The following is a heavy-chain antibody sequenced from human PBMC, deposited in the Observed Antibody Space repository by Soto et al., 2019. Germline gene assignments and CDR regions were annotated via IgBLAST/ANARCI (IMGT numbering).Heavy chain of an antibody. CDR3: ARVRYFDWSPIDY. CDR1: GGSFSGYY. V-gene: IGHV4-34*01. Sequence: PSETLSLTCAVYGGSFSGYYWSWIRQPPGKGLEWIWEMNHCGSTTYNPSLKSRVTISVDTSKNQFSLNLSSVTATDTAIYYCARVRYFDWSPIDYWGQGTLVTVSS. D-gene: IGHD3-9*01. CDR2: MNHCGST. J-gene: IGHJ4*02.